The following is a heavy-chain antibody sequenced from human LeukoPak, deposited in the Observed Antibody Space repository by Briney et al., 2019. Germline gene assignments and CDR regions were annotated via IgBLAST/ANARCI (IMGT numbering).Heavy chain of an antibody. CDR1: GGSFSGYY. CDR2: INHSGST. J-gene: IGHJ4*02. D-gene: IGHD5-12*01. V-gene: IGHV4-34*01. CDR3: ARGQRSGYDFYY. Sequence: SETLSLTCAVYGGSFSGYYWSWIRQPPGKGLEWIGEINHSGSTNYNPSLKSRVTISVDTSKNQFSLKLSSVTAADTAVYYCARGQRSGYDFYYWGQGTLVTASS.